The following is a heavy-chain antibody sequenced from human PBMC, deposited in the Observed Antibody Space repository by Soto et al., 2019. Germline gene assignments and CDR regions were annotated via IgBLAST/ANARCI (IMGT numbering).Heavy chain of an antibody. V-gene: IGHV1-2*04. Sequence: ASVKVSGKTSGYTCTDFYMHGVVRSPLRWREWMGWINPNSGGTKYAQNFQGWVTMTRDTSISTAYMELSRLRSDDTAVYYCATSRTSIAVAGETEYYFDYWGQGTLVTVSS. CDR1: GYTCTDFY. CDR2: INPNSGGT. CDR3: ATSRTSIAVAGETEYYFDY. J-gene: IGHJ4*02. D-gene: IGHD6-19*01.